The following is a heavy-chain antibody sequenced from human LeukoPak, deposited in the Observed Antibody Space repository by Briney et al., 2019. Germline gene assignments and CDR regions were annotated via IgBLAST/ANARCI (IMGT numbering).Heavy chain of an antibody. CDR3: ARAAFRDRSMVRGVHSYYYGMDV. D-gene: IGHD3-10*01. CDR2: IYTSGST. V-gene: IGHV4-4*07. Sequence: SETLSLTCTVSGGSISSYYWSWIRQPAGKGLEWIGRIYTSGSTNYNPSLKSRVTMSVDTSKNQFSLKLSSVTAADTAVYYCARAAFRDRSMVRGVHSYYYGMDVWGQGTTVTVSS. CDR1: GGSISSYY. J-gene: IGHJ6*02.